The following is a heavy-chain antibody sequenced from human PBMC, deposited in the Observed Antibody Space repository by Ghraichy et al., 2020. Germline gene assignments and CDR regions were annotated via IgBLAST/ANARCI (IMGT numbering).Heavy chain of an antibody. CDR2: INEEGSEK. D-gene: IGHD4-17*01. CDR1: GFTFSSFW. Sequence: GGSLRLSCAASGFTFSSFWMSWVRQAPGKGLEWVATINEEGSEKYYVDSVKGRFTVSRDNAKNSLYLQMNSLRAEDTAVYYCATGHDSAERWGQGTLVTVSS. CDR3: ATGHDSAER. V-gene: IGHV3-7*01. J-gene: IGHJ4*02.